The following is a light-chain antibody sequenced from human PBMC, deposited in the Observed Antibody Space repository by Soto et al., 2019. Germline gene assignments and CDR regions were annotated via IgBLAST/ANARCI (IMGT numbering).Light chain of an antibody. Sequence: IQVTQAPSSLSASVGDRVTITCRASQDIRDDLGWYQQKPGKAPRLVIYGVSHLQSGVPSRFSGSGSGTEFILTINNLQPEDFASYFCLQVYSFPRTFGLGTKVDIK. V-gene: IGKV1-6*01. CDR3: LQVYSFPRT. CDR1: QDIRDD. CDR2: GVS. J-gene: IGKJ1*01.